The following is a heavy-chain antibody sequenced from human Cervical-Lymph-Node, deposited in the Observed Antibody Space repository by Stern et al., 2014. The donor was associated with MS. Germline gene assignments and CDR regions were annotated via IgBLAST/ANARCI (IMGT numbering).Heavy chain of an antibody. V-gene: IGHV1-2*02. CDR1: GYTFTGYY. CDR3: AGLFPMDTARGWFDY. D-gene: IGHD5-18*01. Sequence: VQLVESGAEVKKPGASVKVSCKTSGYTFTGYYLHWVRQAPGQGLEWMGWIDPNHGVTNDAQKFQGRVTMTRDTSISTAYMGLRRLRSGGTANNYCAGLFPMDTARGWFDYWGQGTLVTVSS. J-gene: IGHJ4*02. CDR2: IDPNHGVT.